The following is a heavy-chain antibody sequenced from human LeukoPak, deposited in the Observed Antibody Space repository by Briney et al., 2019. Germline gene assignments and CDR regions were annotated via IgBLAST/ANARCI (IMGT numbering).Heavy chain of an antibody. CDR2: IYYSGRT. CDR1: GGSISSTSYY. CDR3: AKHGGYDSSGYWFDP. Sequence: SETLSLTCTVSGGSISSTSYYWGWIRQPPGKGLEWIGSIYYSGRTYYNPSLKSRVTISVDTSKNQFSLKLSSVTAADTAVYYCAKHGGYDSSGYWFDPWGQGTLVIVSS. J-gene: IGHJ5*02. D-gene: IGHD3-22*01. V-gene: IGHV4-39*01.